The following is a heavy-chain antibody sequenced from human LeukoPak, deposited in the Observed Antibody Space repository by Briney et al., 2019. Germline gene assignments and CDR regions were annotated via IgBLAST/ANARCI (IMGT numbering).Heavy chain of an antibody. CDR3: ATDPYTGYYFGY. Sequence: ASVKVSCKVSGYTLTELSMHWVRQAPGKGLEWMGGFDPEGGETIYAQKFQGRVTMTEDTSTDTAYMELSSLRSEDTAVYYCATDPYTGYYFGYWGQGTLVTVSS. CDR1: GYTLTELS. D-gene: IGHD3-9*01. V-gene: IGHV1-24*01. CDR2: FDPEGGET. J-gene: IGHJ4*02.